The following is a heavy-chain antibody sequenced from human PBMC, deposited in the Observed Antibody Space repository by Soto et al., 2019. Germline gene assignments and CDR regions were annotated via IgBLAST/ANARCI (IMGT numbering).Heavy chain of an antibody. CDR2: ISGSGGST. J-gene: IGHJ1*01. CDR1: GFTFSSYA. D-gene: IGHD6-19*01. V-gene: IGHV3-23*01. Sequence: EVQLLESGGGLVQPGGSLRLSCAASGFTFSSYAMSWVRQAPGKGLEWVSAISGSGGSTYYADSVKGRFTISRDNSKNTLYLQMNSLRAEDTAVYYCAISGYSSGWYGYFQHWGQGTLVTVPS. CDR3: AISGYSSGWYGYFQH.